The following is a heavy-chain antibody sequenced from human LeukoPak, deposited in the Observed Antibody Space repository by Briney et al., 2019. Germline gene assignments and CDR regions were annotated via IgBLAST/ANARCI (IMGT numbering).Heavy chain of an antibody. Sequence: SETPSLTCAVYGGSFSGYYWSWIRQPPGKGLEWIGEINHSGSTNYNPSLKSRVTISVDTSKNQFSLKLSSVTAADTTVYYCARDGRSRGRFFDYWGQGTLVTVSS. D-gene: IGHD1-1*01. CDR3: ARDGRSRGRFFDY. CDR2: INHSGST. CDR1: GGSFSGYY. V-gene: IGHV4-34*01. J-gene: IGHJ4*02.